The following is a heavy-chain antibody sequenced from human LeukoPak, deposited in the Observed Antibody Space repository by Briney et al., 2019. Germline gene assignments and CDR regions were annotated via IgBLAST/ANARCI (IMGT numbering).Heavy chain of an antibody. Sequence: GRSLRLSCAASGFTFDDYAMHWVRQAPGKGLEWVSGISWNSGSIGYADSVKGRFTISRDNAKNSLYLQMNSLRAEDTAVYYCARDLGRAVAGFDAFDIWGQGTMVTVSS. CDR1: GFTFDDYA. D-gene: IGHD6-19*01. J-gene: IGHJ3*02. V-gene: IGHV3-9*01. CDR2: ISWNSGSI. CDR3: ARDLGRAVAGFDAFDI.